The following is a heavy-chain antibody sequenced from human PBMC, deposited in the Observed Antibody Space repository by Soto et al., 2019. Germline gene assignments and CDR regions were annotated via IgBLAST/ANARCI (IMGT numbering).Heavy chain of an antibody. D-gene: IGHD3-10*01. CDR3: ARDGVGYYGSGSYYKSYYMDV. CDR2: INPNSGGT. CDR1: GYTFTGYY. V-gene: IGHV1-2*04. J-gene: IGHJ6*03. Sequence: ASVKVSCKASGYTFTGYYMHWVRQAPGQGLEWMGWINPNSGGTNYAQKFQGWVTMTRDTSISTAYMELSRLRSDDTAVYYCARDGVGYYGSGSYYKSYYMDVWGKGTTVTVSS.